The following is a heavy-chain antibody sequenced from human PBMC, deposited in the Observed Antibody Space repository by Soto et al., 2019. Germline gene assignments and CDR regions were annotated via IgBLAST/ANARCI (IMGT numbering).Heavy chain of an antibody. J-gene: IGHJ4*02. Sequence: QVHLVQSGAEVKKPGASVKVSCKGSGYIFTTYGITWVRQAPGQGLEWMGWISAHNGNTNYAQKLQGRVTVTRDTSTSTAYMEVWNLRSDDTAVYYCARGRYGDYWGQGALVTASS. CDR2: ISAHNGNT. D-gene: IGHD1-1*01. CDR1: GYIFTTYG. CDR3: ARGRYGDY. V-gene: IGHV1-18*01.